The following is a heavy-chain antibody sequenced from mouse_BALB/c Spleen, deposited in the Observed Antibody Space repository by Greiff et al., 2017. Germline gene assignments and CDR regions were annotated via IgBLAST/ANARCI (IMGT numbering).Heavy chain of an antibody. CDR3: ARVVLRLRARYFDD. CDR1: GFTFSSYG. Sequence: DVKLVESGGGLVQPGGSLKLSCAASGFTFSSYGMSWVRQTPDQRLELVATINSNGGSTYYPDSVKGRFPISRDNAKNTLYLQMSRLTSEDTAMYDCARVVLRLRARYFDDGGEGTTLTGSA. J-gene: IGHJ2*01. V-gene: IGHV5-6-3*01. D-gene: IGHD1-2*01. CDR2: INSNGGST.